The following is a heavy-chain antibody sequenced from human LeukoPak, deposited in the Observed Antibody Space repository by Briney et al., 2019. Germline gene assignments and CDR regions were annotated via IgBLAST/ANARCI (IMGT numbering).Heavy chain of an antibody. CDR3: ASSQYYYDSSGYQKAFDY. Sequence: PSETLSLTCTVSGGSISSGGYYWSWIRHPPGKGLEWIGYIYYSGSTYYNPSLKSRVTISVDTSKNQFSLKLSSVTAADTAVYYCASSQYYYDSSGYQKAFDYWGQGTLVTVSS. D-gene: IGHD3-22*01. J-gene: IGHJ4*02. CDR1: GGSISSGGYY. V-gene: IGHV4-31*03. CDR2: IYYSGST.